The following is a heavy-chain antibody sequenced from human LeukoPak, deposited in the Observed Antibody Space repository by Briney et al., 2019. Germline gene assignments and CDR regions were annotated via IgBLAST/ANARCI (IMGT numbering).Heavy chain of an antibody. CDR1: GYSFTSYA. J-gene: IGHJ6*02. Sequence: ASVKVSCKASGYSFTSYAYNWVRRAPGQGLEWMGWISAYDGGIKYAQDLQGRVTMTTDTSTRTAYMELTRLTSDDTAVYYCARDPLTSTWSPYYFTLDVWGQGTTVSVSS. D-gene: IGHD6-13*01. CDR3: ARDPLTSTWSPYYFTLDV. V-gene: IGHV1-18*01. CDR2: ISAYDGGI.